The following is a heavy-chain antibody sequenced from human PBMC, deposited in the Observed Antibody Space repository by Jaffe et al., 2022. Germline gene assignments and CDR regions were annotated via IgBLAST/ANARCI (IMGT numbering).Heavy chain of an antibody. CDR1: GFTFDDYA. Sequence: EVQLVESGGGLVQPGRSLRLSCAASGFTFDDYAMHWVRQAPGKGLEWVSGISWNSGSIGYADSVKGRFTISRDNAKNSLYLQMNSLRAEDTALYYCAKDGSYCSGGSCYSDYYYMDVWGKGTTVTVSS. CDR3: AKDGSYCSGGSCYSDYYYMDV. D-gene: IGHD2-15*01. V-gene: IGHV3-9*01. CDR2: ISWNSGSI. J-gene: IGHJ6*03.